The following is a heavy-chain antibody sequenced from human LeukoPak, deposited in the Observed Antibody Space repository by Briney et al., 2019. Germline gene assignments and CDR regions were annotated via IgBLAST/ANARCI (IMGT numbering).Heavy chain of an antibody. J-gene: IGHJ3*02. V-gene: IGHV3-21*01. Sequence: GGSLRLSCAASGFTFSSYSMNWVRQAPGKGLEWVSSISSSSSYIYYADSVKGRFTISRDNAKNSLYLQMNSLRAEDTAVYYCAREDDFWSGYYRNAFDIWGQGTMVTVSS. CDR3: AREDDFWSGYYRNAFDI. D-gene: IGHD3-3*01. CDR1: GFTFSSYS. CDR2: ISSSSSYI.